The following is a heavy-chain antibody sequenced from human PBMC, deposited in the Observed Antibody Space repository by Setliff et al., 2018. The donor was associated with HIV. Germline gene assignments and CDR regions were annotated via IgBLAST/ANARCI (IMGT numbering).Heavy chain of an antibody. CDR3: ARVPSTTGFDY. V-gene: IGHV4-34*01. D-gene: IGHD5-12*01. CDR2: INHSGST. Sequence: SETLSLTCAVYGASFSDYSWSWIRQPPGKGLEWIGEINHSGSTDYNPSLKTRVTISVDTSKNHFSLKLSSVTAADTAVFYCARVPSTTGFDYWGQGILVTVSS. CDR1: GASFSDYS. J-gene: IGHJ4*02.